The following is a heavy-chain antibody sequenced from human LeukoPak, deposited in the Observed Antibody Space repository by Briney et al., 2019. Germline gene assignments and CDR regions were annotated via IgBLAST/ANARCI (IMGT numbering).Heavy chain of an antibody. CDR2: IYYSGST. D-gene: IGHD6-19*01. Sequence: SETLSLTCTVSGGSISGYYWSWIRQPPGKGPEWIGYIYYSGSTNYNPSLKSRVTISVDTSRNQFSLKMNSVTAADTAVYYCARLASSGWSHCDYWGQGTLVTVSS. CDR3: ARLASSGWSHCDY. J-gene: IGHJ4*02. V-gene: IGHV4-59*08. CDR1: GGSISGYY.